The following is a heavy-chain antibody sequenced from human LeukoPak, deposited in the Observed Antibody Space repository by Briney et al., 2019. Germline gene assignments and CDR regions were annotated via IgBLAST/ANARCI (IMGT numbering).Heavy chain of an antibody. CDR3: ARSRMYCTNGVCPYDAFDI. J-gene: IGHJ3*02. Sequence: GGSLRLSCAASGFTFSSYWMHWVRQAPGKGLVWVSRINTDGDITTYADSVKGRFTVSRDNAKNTVYLQMNSLRGEDTAVYYCARSRMYCTNGVCPYDAFDIWGQGTMVTVSS. CDR2: INTDGDIT. V-gene: IGHV3-74*01. D-gene: IGHD2-8*01. CDR1: GFTFSSYW.